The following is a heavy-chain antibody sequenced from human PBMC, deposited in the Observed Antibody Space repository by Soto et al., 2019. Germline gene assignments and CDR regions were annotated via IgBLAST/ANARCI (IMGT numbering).Heavy chain of an antibody. J-gene: IGHJ4*02. CDR2: IYPGDSNT. Sequence: PGESLKISCKGSGYSFTTYWITWVRQMPGKGLECMGIIYPGDSNTRYSPSFQGQVTISADKSINTAYLQWSSLKASDTAMYYCATHTNGYNPFDCWGQGTLVTVSS. D-gene: IGHD2-8*01. CDR3: ATHTNGYNPFDC. CDR1: GYSFTTYW. V-gene: IGHV5-51*01.